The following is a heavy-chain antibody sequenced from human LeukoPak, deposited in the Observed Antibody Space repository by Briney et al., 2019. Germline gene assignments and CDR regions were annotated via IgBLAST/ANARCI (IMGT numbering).Heavy chain of an antibody. CDR1: GGSISRYY. J-gene: IGHJ4*02. V-gene: IGHV4-59*08. Sequence: SESLSLTCTLAGGSISRYYWRSIRQPPGEGREWIGYIYYSGSTNYNPSLKSRVTISVDTSKNQFSLKLSSVTAADTAVYYCARHERGGGDFDYWGQGTLVTVSS. D-gene: IGHD3-10*01. CDR3: ARHERGGGDFDY. CDR2: IYYSGST.